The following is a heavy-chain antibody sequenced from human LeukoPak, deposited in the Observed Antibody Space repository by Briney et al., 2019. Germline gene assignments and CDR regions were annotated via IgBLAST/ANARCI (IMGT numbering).Heavy chain of an antibody. J-gene: IGHJ4*02. D-gene: IGHD1-26*01. CDR1: GFTFSSYG. CDR3: ARWAGAILTDY. CDR2: IYSGGST. V-gene: IGHV3-66*01. Sequence: GGTLRLSCAASGFTFSSYGMSWVRQAPGKGLEWVSVIYSGGSTYYADSVKGRFTISRDNSKNTLYLQMNSLRAEDTAVYYCARWAGAILTDYWGQGTLVTVSS.